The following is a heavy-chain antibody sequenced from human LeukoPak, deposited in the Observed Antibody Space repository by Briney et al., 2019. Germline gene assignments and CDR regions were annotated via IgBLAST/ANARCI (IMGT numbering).Heavy chain of an antibody. CDR3: ARVRRLSVVVPAAMGNWFDP. CDR1: GGSISSSSYY. D-gene: IGHD2-2*01. V-gene: IGHV4-39*07. CDR2: IYYSGST. J-gene: IGHJ5*02. Sequence: PSETLSLTCTVSGGSISSSSYYWGWIRQPPGKVLEWIGSIYYSGSTYYNPSLKSRVTTSVDTSKNQFSLKLSSVTAADTAVYYCARVRRLSVVVPAAMGNWFDPWGQGTLVTVSS.